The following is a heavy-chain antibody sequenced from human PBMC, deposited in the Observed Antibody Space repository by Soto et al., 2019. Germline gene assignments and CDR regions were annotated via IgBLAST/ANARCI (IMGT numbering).Heavy chain of an antibody. CDR1: GGSISSVDYY. CDR3: ASQPPSTLAALDY. J-gene: IGHJ4*02. V-gene: IGHV4-30-4*01. Sequence: QVQLQESGPGLVKPSQTLSLTCTVSGGSISSVDYYWSWIRQPPGKGLEWIGYIYYSGSTYYNPSLKSRVTISVDTSKNQFSLKLSSVTAADTAVYYCASQPPSTLAALDYWGQGTLVTVSS. D-gene: IGHD6-13*01. CDR2: IYYSGST.